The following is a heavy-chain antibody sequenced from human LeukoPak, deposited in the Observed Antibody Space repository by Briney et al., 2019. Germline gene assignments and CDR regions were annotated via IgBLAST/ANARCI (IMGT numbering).Heavy chain of an antibody. CDR2: IRYDGSNK. Sequence: GGSLRLSCAASGFTFSSYGMHWVRQAPGKGREWVAFIRYDGSNKYYADSVKGRFTISRDNSKNTLYLQMNSLRAEDTAVYYCAKDLSTSLDAFDIWGQGTMVTVSS. CDR1: GFTFSSYG. V-gene: IGHV3-30*02. CDR3: AKDLSTSLDAFDI. J-gene: IGHJ3*02. D-gene: IGHD2-2*01.